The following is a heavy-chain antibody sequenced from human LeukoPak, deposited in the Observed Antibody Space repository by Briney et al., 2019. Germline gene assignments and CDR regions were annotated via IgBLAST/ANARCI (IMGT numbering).Heavy chain of an antibody. V-gene: IGHV1-69*05. J-gene: IGHJ4*02. Sequence: ASVKVSCKASGGTFSSYAISWVRQAPGQGLEWMGGIIPIFGTANYAQKFQGRVTMTRNTSISTAYMELSSLRSEDTAVYYCARVRDYWGQGTLVTVSS. CDR3: ARVRDY. CDR1: GGTFSSYA. CDR2: IIPIFGTA.